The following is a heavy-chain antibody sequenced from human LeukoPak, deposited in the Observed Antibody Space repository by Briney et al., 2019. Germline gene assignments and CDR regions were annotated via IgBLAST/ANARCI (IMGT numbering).Heavy chain of an antibody. CDR3: AKTSGFFDC. CDR1: GFALTSYA. Sequence: PGGSLRLSRAASGFALTSYAITWVRQAPGKGLEWVSAISGSGGSTYYADSVRGRFTISRDNSKNTLFLQMSSLRAEDTAVYYCAKTSGFFDCWGQGTLVTVSS. CDR2: ISGSGGST. V-gene: IGHV3-23*01. D-gene: IGHD5-12*01. J-gene: IGHJ4*02.